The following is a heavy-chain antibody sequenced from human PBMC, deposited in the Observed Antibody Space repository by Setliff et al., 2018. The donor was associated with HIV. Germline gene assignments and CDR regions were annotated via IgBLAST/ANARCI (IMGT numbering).Heavy chain of an antibody. CDR2: VYYRGRT. D-gene: IGHD3-3*01. CDR1: AASIRSHY. J-gene: IGHJ4*02. V-gene: IGHV4-59*08. Sequence: SETLSLTCTVSAASIRSHYWSWIRQSPGKGLEWIGSVYYRGRTYYNPSLKGRVTISVDTSKNQLSLRLTSMAAADTAMYYCARSQPDTIFGVVTFDCWGQGKMVTVSS. CDR3: ARSQPDTIFGVVTFDC.